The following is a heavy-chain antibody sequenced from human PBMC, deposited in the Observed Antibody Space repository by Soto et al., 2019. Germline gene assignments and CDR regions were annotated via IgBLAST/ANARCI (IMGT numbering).Heavy chain of an antibody. J-gene: IGHJ3*02. CDR3: ARMSVPNRYAFDI. CDR1: GYTFTGYY. V-gene: IGHV1-2*04. Sequence: QVQLVQSGAEVKKPGASVKVSCKASGYTFTGYYMHWVRQAPGQGLEWMGWINPNSGGTNYAQKFQGWGTMNRDTSIRTAYMELSRLRSDDTAVYYCARMSVPNRYAFDIWGQGTMVTVSS. CDR2: INPNSGGT.